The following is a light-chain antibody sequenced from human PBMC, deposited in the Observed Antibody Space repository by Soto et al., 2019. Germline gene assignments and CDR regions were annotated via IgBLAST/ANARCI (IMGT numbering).Light chain of an antibody. V-gene: IGLV1-40*01. Sequence: QSVLTQPPSVSGAPGQRVTISCTGSNSDIGAGYDVHWYQQLPGTAPELVIYANNNRPSGVPDRFSASKSGTSASLAITGLQADDEADYYCQSYDSSLRGVFGTGTKVTVL. J-gene: IGLJ1*01. CDR2: ANN. CDR3: QSYDSSLRGV. CDR1: NSDIGAGYD.